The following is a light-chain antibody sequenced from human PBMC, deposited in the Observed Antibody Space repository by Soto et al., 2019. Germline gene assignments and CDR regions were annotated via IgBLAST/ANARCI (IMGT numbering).Light chain of an antibody. V-gene: IGKV1-33*01. CDR3: QQYDKQPVT. Sequence: DIQMTQSPSSLSASVGDRVTITCQASQDISNFLNWYHQTPGKAPRLLIYDVSSLQPGVASRFSGSGSGTDFSLTINSLQPEDIGTFYCQQYDKQPVTFGGGTKVESK. J-gene: IGKJ4*01. CDR2: DVS. CDR1: QDISNF.